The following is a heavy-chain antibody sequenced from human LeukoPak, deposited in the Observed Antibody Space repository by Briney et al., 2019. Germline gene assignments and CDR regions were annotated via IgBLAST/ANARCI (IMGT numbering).Heavy chain of an antibody. CDR2: ISYDGSNK. D-gene: IGHD6-13*01. J-gene: IGHJ6*02. CDR3: AKEVRGTQQPDYYYYGMDV. Sequence: GRSLRLSCAASGFTFSSYGMHWVRQAPGKGLEWVAVISYDGSNKYYADSVKGRFTISRDNSKNTLYLQMNSLRAEDTAVYYCAKEVRGTQQPDYYYYGMDVWGQGTTVTVSS. CDR1: GFTFSSYG. V-gene: IGHV3-30*18.